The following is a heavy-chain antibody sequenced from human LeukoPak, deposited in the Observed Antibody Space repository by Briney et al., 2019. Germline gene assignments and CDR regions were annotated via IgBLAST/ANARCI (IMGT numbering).Heavy chain of an antibody. CDR2: IYSGGNT. J-gene: IGHJ3*02. CDR1: GFTVSSNY. CDR3: AREVGGSAFDI. D-gene: IGHD3-16*01. Sequence: PGGSLRLSCAASGFTVSSNYMSWVRQAPGKGLEWVSIIYSGGNTYYADSVKGLFTISRHNSKNTLYLQMNSLRAEDTAVYYCAREVGGSAFDIWGQGTMVTVSS. V-gene: IGHV3-53*04.